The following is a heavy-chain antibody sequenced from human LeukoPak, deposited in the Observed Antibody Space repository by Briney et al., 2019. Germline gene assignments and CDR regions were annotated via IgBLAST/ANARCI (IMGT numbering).Heavy chain of an antibody. V-gene: IGHV1-24*01. CDR1: GYTLTELS. Sequence: GASVKVSCKVSGYTLTELSMHWVRQAPGKGLEWMGGFDPEDGETIYAQKFQGRVTMTEDTSTDTAYMELSSLRSEDTAVYYCATGLAGSRQPRFDYWGQGTLVTVSS. CDR3: ATGLAGSRQPRFDY. D-gene: IGHD1-14*01. CDR2: FDPEDGET. J-gene: IGHJ4*02.